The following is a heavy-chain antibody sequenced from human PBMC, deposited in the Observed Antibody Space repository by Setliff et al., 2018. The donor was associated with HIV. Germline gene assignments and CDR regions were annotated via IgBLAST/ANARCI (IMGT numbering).Heavy chain of an antibody. Sequence: SVKVSCKASGYPFTSYYMHWVRQAPGQGLEWMGGIIPIFGTANYAQRFQGRVTITADESTSTAYMELYNLRSEDTAMYYCTRGRGIIGALVYWGQGTLVTVSS. CDR2: IIPIFGTA. CDR1: GYPFTSYY. V-gene: IGHV1-69*13. J-gene: IGHJ4*02. CDR3: TRGRGIIGALVY. D-gene: IGHD2-21*01.